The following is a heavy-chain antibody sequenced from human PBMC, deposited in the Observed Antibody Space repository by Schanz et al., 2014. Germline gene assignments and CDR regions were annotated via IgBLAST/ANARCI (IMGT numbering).Heavy chain of an antibody. CDR1: GDSISNYY. J-gene: IGHJ3*02. CDR2: IYYSGST. CDR3: ARHVLPYDAFDI. Sequence: QVQLHESGPGLVKPSETLSLTCTVSGDSISNYYWTWIRQPPGKRLEWIGYIYYSGSTKYNPSLKSRVTMSVGTSKKQFSLRLSSVSAADTAVYYCARHVLPYDAFDIWGQGTVVTVSS. V-gene: IGHV4-59*08.